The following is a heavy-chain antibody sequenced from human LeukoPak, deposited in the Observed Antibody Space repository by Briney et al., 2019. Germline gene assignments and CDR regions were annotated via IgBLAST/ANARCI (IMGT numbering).Heavy chain of an antibody. D-gene: IGHD6-19*01. CDR3: ARKGPLQWLLYYFEY. V-gene: IGHV3-7*01. J-gene: IGHJ4*02. CDR2: IKQDGSEK. Sequence: GGSLRLSCAASGFTFSSYWMSWVRQAPGKGLEWVANIKQDGSEKYYVDSVKGRFTISRDNAKNSLYLQMNSLRAEDTAVYYCARKGPLQWLLYYFEYWGQGTLVTVSS. CDR1: GFTFSSYW.